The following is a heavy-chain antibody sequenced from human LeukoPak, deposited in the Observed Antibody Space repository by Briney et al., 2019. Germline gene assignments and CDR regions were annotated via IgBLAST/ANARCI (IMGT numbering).Heavy chain of an antibody. CDR3: AREVRGDYFDF. CDR2: IHAGGTT. V-gene: IGHV3-53*01. Sequence: GGSLRLSCAVSGFTVSSNYMNWVRQAPGKGLEWVSVIHAGGTTFYADSVKGRFTISRDNSKNTLYLQMNSLRADDTAVCYCAREVRGDYFDFWGQGTLVTVSS. CDR1: GFTVSSNY. J-gene: IGHJ4*02. D-gene: IGHD3-16*01.